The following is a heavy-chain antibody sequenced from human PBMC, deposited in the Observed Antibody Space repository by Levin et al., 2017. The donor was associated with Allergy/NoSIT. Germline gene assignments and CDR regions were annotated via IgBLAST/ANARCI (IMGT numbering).Heavy chain of an antibody. CDR1: GGTFSRYP. CDR2: IIPTLDIP. V-gene: IGHV1-69*04. D-gene: IGHD3-9*01. J-gene: IGHJ4*02. CDR3: ATDGTTDWYFEY. Sequence: ASVKVSCKASGGTFSRYPFSWVRQAPGQRLEWMGKIIPTLDIPSYAENFQDKVAITADTSTSTVYMEVTSLRSEDTAIYYCATDGTTDWYFEYWGPGTLVTVSS.